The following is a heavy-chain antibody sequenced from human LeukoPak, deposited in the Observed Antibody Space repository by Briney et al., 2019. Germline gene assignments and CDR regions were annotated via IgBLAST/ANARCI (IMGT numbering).Heavy chain of an antibody. CDR1: GGSISSGSYY. V-gene: IGHV4-61*02. CDR2: IYTSGST. CDR3: ARAGYYFDY. J-gene: IGHJ4*02. Sequence: SQTLSLTCTVSGGSISSGSYYWSWIRQPAGKGLEWIGRIYTSGSTNYNPSLKSRVTISVDTSKNQFSLKLSSVTAADTAVYYCARAGYYFDYWGQGTLVTVSS. D-gene: IGHD6-25*01.